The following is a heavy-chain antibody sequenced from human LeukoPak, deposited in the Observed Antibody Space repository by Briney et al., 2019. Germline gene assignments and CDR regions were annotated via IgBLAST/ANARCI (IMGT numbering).Heavy chain of an antibody. CDR1: GFTFSSYE. CDR3: AREPPGGYDILTGYYRKGAFDI. Sequence: GGSLRLSCAASGFTFSSYEMNWVRQAPGKGLESVSYISSSGSTIYYADSVKGRFTISRDNAKNSLYLQMNSLRAEDTAVYYCAREPPGGYDILTGYYRKGAFDIWGQGTMVTVSS. V-gene: IGHV3-48*03. CDR2: ISSSGSTI. D-gene: IGHD3-9*01. J-gene: IGHJ3*02.